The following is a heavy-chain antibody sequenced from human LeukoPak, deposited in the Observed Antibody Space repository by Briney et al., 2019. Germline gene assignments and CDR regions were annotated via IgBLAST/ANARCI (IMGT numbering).Heavy chain of an antibody. V-gene: IGHV5-51*01. CDR2: VYPGDSDT. Sequence: ESLKISCKGSGYSFTGYWIGWVRQMPGKGLEWMGIVYPGDSDTRYSPSFQGQVTISADKSITTAYLQWSSLKVSDSAIYYCARRRDRGRYFDLWGRGTLVTVSS. D-gene: IGHD6-25*01. CDR1: GYSFTGYW. J-gene: IGHJ2*01. CDR3: ARRRDRGRYFDL.